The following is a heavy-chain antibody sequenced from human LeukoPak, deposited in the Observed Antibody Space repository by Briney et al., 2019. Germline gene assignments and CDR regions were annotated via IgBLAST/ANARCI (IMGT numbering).Heavy chain of an antibody. CDR2: INPNSGGP. Sequence: ASVTVSCKASGYTFTGYYMHWVRQAPGQGLEWMGWINPNSGGPNYAQKFQGRVTMTRDTSISTAYMELSRLRSDDTAVYYCARRIRSGSSGWDGRGYYYYYMDVWGKGTTVTVSS. D-gene: IGHD6-19*01. CDR3: ARRIRSGSSGWDGRGYYYYYMDV. V-gene: IGHV1-2*02. CDR1: GYTFTGYY. J-gene: IGHJ6*03.